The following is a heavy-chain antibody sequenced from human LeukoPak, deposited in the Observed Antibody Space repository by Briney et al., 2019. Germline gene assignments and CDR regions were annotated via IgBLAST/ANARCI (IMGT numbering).Heavy chain of an antibody. CDR2: ISSISSYI. J-gene: IGHJ3*02. V-gene: IGHV3-21*01. CDR1: GFTFSSYS. Sequence: GGSLRLSCAASGFTFSSYSMNWVRQAPGKGLEWISSISSISSYIYYADSVKGRFTVSRDNAKNSLYLQMDSLRAEDTAVYYCARDPSGTYYPRVSGALDIWGQGTMVTVSS. D-gene: IGHD1-26*01. CDR3: ARDPSGTYYPRVSGALDI.